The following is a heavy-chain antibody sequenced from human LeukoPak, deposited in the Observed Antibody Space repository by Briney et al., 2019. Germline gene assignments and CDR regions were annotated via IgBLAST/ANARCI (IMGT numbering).Heavy chain of an antibody. J-gene: IGHJ6*03. CDR3: ASGGRWYYYYYYMDV. D-gene: IGHD4-23*01. Sequence: VASVKVSCKASGYTFTSYDINWVRQATGQGLKWMGWMNPNSGNTGYAQKFQGRVTMTRNTSISTAYMELSSLRSEDTAVYYCASGGRWYYYYYYMDVWGKGTTVTVSS. CDR2: MNPNSGNT. CDR1: GYTFTSYD. V-gene: IGHV1-8*01.